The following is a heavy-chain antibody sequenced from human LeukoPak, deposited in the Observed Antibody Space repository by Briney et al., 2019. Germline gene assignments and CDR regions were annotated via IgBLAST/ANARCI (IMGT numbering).Heavy chain of an antibody. J-gene: IGHJ6*03. CDR1: RFTFSHYG. D-gene: IGHD3-10*01. CDR3: ASGSGSYRTPYYYMDV. V-gene: IGHV3-33*01. CDR2: IWNDGSNQ. Sequence: GGSLRFSCAASRFTFSHYGMHWVRQAPGKGLEWVAVIWNDGSNQFYADSVKGRFTISRDNSKNTLYLQMNSLRAEDTAVYYCASGSGSYRTPYYYMDVWGTGTTVTVSS.